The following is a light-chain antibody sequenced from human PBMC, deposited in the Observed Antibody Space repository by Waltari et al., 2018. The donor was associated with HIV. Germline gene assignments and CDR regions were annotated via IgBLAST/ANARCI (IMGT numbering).Light chain of an antibody. V-gene: IGLV1-40*01. CDR3: SSYTGTSTLYV. CDR1: SSNIGAGYD. CDR2: GNN. Sequence: QSVLTQPPSVSGAPGQRVTFSCTGSSSNIGAGYDVHWYQQLPGTAPKLLIYGNNNRPSGVPDRFSGSKSGTTASLTISGLQAEDEADYYCSSYTGTSTLYVFGPGTKVTVL. J-gene: IGLJ1*01.